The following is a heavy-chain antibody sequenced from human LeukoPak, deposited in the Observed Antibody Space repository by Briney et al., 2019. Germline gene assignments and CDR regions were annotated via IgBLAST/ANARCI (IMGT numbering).Heavy chain of an antibody. V-gene: IGHV3-21*01. CDR1: GFTFSDYN. CDR3: ARWPYSSSYYFDY. CDR2: ITSGTTYI. Sequence: TGGSLRLSCAASGFTFSDYNMNWVRQSPEKGLEWVSSITSGTTYIYYADSVRGRFTLSRDNAKNSLYLQMNSLRAEDTAVYYCARWPYSSSYYFDYRGQGTLVTVSS. D-gene: IGHD6-6*01. J-gene: IGHJ4*02.